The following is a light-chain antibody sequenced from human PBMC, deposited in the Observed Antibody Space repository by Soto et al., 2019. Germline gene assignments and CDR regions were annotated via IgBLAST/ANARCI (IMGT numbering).Light chain of an antibody. CDR2: AAS. CDR3: QQLNSYPPI. J-gene: IGKJ3*01. V-gene: IGKV1-9*01. Sequence: DIQLTQSPSFLSASVGDRVTITCRASQGISSYLAWYQQKPGKAPKLLIYAASTLQSGVPSRFSGSGSGTEFTLTISSLQPEDFATDYCQQLNSYPPIFGPGTKVDIK. CDR1: QGISSY.